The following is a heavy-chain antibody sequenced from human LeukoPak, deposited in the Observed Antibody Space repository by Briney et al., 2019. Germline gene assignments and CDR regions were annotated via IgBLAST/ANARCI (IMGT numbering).Heavy chain of an antibody. CDR3: AREGVSYYGSRNDY. CDR2: INWSGGST. CDR1: GFTFDDYG. Sequence: GGSLRLSCAASGFTFDDYGMTWVRQAPGKGLEWVSGINWSGGSTSYADSVKGRFTISKDNVKSSLYLQMNSLRAEDTALYYCAREGVSYYGSRNDYWGQGTLVTVSS. D-gene: IGHD3-10*01. V-gene: IGHV3-20*04. J-gene: IGHJ4*02.